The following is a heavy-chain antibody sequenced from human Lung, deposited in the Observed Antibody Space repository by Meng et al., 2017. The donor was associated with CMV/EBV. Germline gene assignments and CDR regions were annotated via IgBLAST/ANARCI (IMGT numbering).Heavy chain of an antibody. V-gene: IGHV3-74*01. D-gene: IGHD3-22*01. CDR1: GFTFNTYW. Sequence: ESLKISCAASGFTFNTYWMHWVRQAPGKGLVWVSRITSDGSSTTYADSVKGRFTISRDNAKNTLYLQMNSPGAEDTAVYYCAREYRLKYDSSGFDFWGQGTLVTVSS. CDR2: ITSDGSST. CDR3: AREYRLKYDSSGFDF. J-gene: IGHJ4*02.